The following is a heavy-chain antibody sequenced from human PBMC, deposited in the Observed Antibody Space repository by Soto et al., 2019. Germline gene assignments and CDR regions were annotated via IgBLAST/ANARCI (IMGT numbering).Heavy chain of an antibody. Sequence: GGSLRLSCAASGFTFSSYGMHWVRQAPGKGLEWVAVISYDGSNKYYADSVKGRFTISRDNSKNTLYLQMNSLRAEDTAVYYGAKEEVGATPAFEIWGQGTMVTVSS. CDR3: AKEEVGATPAFEI. V-gene: IGHV3-30*18. D-gene: IGHD1-26*01. J-gene: IGHJ3*02. CDR1: GFTFSSYG. CDR2: ISYDGSNK.